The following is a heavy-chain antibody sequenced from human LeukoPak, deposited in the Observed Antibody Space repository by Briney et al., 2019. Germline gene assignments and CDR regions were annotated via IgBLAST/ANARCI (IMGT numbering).Heavy chain of an antibody. J-gene: IGHJ4*02. V-gene: IGHV1-69*01. Sequence: ASVKVSCKASGGTFSSYAISWVRQAPGQGLEWMGGIIPIFGTANYAQKFQGRVTITADESTSTAYMELSSLRSEDTAVYYCASSSPLSSSPFDYWGQGTLDTVSS. CDR3: ASSSPLSSSPFDY. CDR2: IIPIFGTA. D-gene: IGHD2-2*01. CDR1: GGTFSSYA.